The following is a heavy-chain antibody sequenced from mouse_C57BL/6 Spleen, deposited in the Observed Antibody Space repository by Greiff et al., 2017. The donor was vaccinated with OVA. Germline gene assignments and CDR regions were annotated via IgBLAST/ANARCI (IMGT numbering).Heavy chain of an antibody. V-gene: IGHV1-26*01. D-gene: IGHD2-2*01. J-gene: IGHJ2*01. CDR2: INPNNGGT. CDR3: ARFHGYLYYFDY. Sequence: VQLQQSGPELVKPGASVKISCKASGYTFTDYYMNWVKQSHGKSLEWIGDINPNNGGTSYNQKFKGKATLTVDKSSSTAYMELRSLTSEDSAVYYCARFHGYLYYFDYWGQGTTLTVSS. CDR1: GYTFTDYY.